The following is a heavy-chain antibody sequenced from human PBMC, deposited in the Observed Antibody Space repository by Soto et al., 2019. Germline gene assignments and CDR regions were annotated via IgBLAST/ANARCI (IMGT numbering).Heavy chain of an antibody. CDR2: IYYSGTT. V-gene: IGHV4-31*03. D-gene: IGHD2-21*01. Sequence: QVQLQESGPGLVKPSQTLSLTCTVSGGSISSGGYYWYWIRQHPGKGLEWIGYIYYSGTTYYNPSLKRRVTLSVDTSKNQFSLKLGSGTAADTAVYYCAASCVACGGFNYYGMDVWGQGTTVTVSS. J-gene: IGHJ6*02. CDR1: GGSISSGGYY. CDR3: AASCVACGGFNYYGMDV.